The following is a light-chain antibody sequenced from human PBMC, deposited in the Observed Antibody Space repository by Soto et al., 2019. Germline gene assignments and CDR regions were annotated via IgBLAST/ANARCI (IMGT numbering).Light chain of an antibody. CDR2: GAS. J-gene: IGKJ1*01. Sequence: ELVLTQSPGHLSLSPGERATLFCRASQSVSSSYLAWYQQKPGQAPRLLIYGASSRATGIPDRFSGSASGTDFTLTIDRLEPEDFAVYYCQQYGSSPPWTFGQGTKVDIK. CDR3: QQYGSSPPWT. CDR1: QSVSSSY. V-gene: IGKV3-20*01.